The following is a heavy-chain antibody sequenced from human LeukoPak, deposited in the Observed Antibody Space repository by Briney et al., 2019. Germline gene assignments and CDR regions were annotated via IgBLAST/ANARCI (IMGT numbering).Heavy chain of an antibody. CDR3: AKVPLLAEYWYFDL. Sequence: GGSLRLSCAASGFTFSSYWMSWVRQAPGKGLEWGANIKQDGSEKYYVDSVKGRFTISRDNAKNSLYLQMNSPRVEDTAVYYCAKVPLLAEYWYFDLSGRGTLVTVSS. J-gene: IGHJ2*01. CDR2: IKQDGSEK. CDR1: GFTFSSYW. V-gene: IGHV3-7*01.